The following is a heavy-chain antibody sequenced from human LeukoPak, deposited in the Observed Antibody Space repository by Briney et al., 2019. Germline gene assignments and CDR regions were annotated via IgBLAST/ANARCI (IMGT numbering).Heavy chain of an antibody. CDR1: GYTFTSYA. CDR3: ARGVPLRDFWSGRPFDY. J-gene: IGHJ4*02. V-gene: IGHV1-2*04. D-gene: IGHD3-3*01. Sequence: ASVKVSCKASGYTFTSYAMNWVRQAPGQGLEWMGWINPNGGGTNYAQKFQGWVTMTRDTSISTAYMELSRLRSDDTAVYYCARGVPLRDFWSGRPFDYWGQGTLVTVSS. CDR2: INPNGGGT.